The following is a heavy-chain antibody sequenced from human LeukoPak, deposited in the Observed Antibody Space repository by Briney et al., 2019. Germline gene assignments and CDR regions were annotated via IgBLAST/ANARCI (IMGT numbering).Heavy chain of an antibody. CDR1: GFTFSNYV. V-gene: IGHV3-30*14. CDR3: ARGSFGDYYFDY. J-gene: IGHJ4*02. Sequence: GGSLRLSCASSGFTFSNYVLYWVRQAPGKGLEWVAGMSHDGSKIYYADPVKGRLTVSRDNSKNTLYLQINSLRIEDTAVYSCARGSFGDYYFDYWGQGTLVTVSS. CDR2: MSHDGSKI. D-gene: IGHD4-17*01.